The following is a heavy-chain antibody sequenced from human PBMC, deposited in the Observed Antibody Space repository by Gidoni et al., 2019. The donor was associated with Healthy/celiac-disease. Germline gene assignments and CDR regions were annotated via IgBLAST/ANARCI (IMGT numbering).Heavy chain of an antibody. CDR1: GGSFSGYY. J-gene: IGHJ4*02. V-gene: IGHV4-34*01. Sequence: QVQLQQWGAGLLKPSETLSLNCAVYGGSFSGYYGSWIRQPPWKGLEWIGEINHSGSTNYNPSLKSRVTISVDTSKNQFSLKLTSVTAADTAVYYCARIDGGHYFDYLGQGTLFTVSS. CDR2: INHSGST. CDR3: ARIDGGHYFDY. D-gene: IGHD4-17*01.